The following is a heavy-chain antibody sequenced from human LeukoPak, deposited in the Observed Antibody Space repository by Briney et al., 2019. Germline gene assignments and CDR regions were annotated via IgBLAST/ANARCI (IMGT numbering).Heavy chain of an antibody. CDR2: ISSSSSTI. D-gene: IGHD3-3*01. V-gene: IGHV3-48*01. Sequence: QAGGSLRLSCAASGFTFSSYSMNWVRQAPGKGLEWVSYISSSSSTIYYADSVKGRFTISRDNAKNSLSLQMNSLRAEDTAVYYCARDGYYDFWSGYSFDYWGQGTLVTVSS. CDR1: GFTFSSYS. CDR3: ARDGYYDFWSGYSFDY. J-gene: IGHJ4*02.